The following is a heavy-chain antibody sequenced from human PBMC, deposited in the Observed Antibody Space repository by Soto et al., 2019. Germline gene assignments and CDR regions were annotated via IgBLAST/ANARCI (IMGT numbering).Heavy chain of an antibody. D-gene: IGHD5-18*01. CDR1: GYNFDTYW. CDR3: ARLLGYSFGHQEFFDY. J-gene: IGHJ4*02. CDR2: IYPGDFDT. Sequence: GESLKICCTASGYNFDTYWIGWVRQMPGNGLEWMGIIYPGDFDTRYSQSFQGHFAMSVDKSINTAYLQWNSLETSDTAMFYCARLLGYSFGHQEFFDYWGQGTPVTVSS. V-gene: IGHV5-51*01.